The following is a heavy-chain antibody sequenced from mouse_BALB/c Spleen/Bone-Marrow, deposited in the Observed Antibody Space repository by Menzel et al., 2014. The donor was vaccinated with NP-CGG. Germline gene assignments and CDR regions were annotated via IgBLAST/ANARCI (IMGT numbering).Heavy chain of an antibody. CDR2: IDPSNSET. CDR3: ARNYRYPRPYAMDY. D-gene: IGHD2-14*01. CDR1: GYTFTSYW. Sequence: VQLQQSGPELVRPGASVKMSCKASGYTFTSYWMHWVKQRPGQGLEWIGMIDPSNSETRLNQKFKGKATLNVDKSSNTAYMQVSSLTSEDSAVYYCARNYRYPRPYAMDYWGQGTSVTVSS. J-gene: IGHJ4*01. V-gene: IGHV1S127*01.